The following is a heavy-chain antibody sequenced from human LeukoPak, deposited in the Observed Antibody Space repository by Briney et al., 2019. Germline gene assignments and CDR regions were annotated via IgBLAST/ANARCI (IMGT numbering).Heavy chain of an antibody. V-gene: IGHV1-2*02. CDR2: INPNSGGT. J-gene: IGHJ3*02. CDR1: GYAFTGYY. Sequence: GASVKVSCKASGYAFTGYYMHWVRQAPGQGLEWMGWINPNSGGTNYAQKFQGRVTMTRDTSISTAYMELSRLRSDDTAVYYCASGVGYDSSGYADAFDIWGQGTMVTVSS. D-gene: IGHD3-22*01. CDR3: ASGVGYDSSGYADAFDI.